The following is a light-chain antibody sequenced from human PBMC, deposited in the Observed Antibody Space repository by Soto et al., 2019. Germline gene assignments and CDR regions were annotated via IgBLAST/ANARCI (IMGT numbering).Light chain of an antibody. CDR1: QDITNS. Sequence: DIQMTQSPSSLSASVGDRVTITSQASQDITNSLNWYQQKPGKAPKLLIYDASNLETGVPSRFSGSGSGTDFTFTISSLQPEDIATYYCQQYDNRLTFGGGTKVEIK. CDR2: DAS. CDR3: QQYDNRLT. J-gene: IGKJ4*01. V-gene: IGKV1-33*01.